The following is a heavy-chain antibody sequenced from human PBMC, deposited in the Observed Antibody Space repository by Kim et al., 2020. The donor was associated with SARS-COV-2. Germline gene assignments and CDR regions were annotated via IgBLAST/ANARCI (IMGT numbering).Heavy chain of an antibody. CDR3: ARDRANGSQDY. CDR1: GFTFSSYS. CDR2: ISSSSSYI. Sequence: GGSLRLSCAASGFTFSSYSMNWVRQAPGKGLEWVSSISSSSSYIYYADSVKGRFTIPRDNAKNSLYLQMNSLRAEDTAVYYCARDRANGSQDYWGQGTLVTVSS. J-gene: IGHJ4*02. V-gene: IGHV3-21*01. D-gene: IGHD1-26*01.